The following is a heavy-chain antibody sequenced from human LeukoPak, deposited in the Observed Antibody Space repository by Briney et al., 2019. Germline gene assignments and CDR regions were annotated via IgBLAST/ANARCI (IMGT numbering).Heavy chain of an antibody. V-gene: IGHV3-48*02. CDR1: RFTLSSYC. J-gene: IGHJ4*02. Sequence: GGSLRLSSAVYRFTLSSYCMKWVRQAPGKGLDWVAYISRSSSTIYYADSVKGRFTVSRDNAENSLYLQMNSLRDEDTAVHYCARAFDYWGQGTLVAVSS. CDR2: ISRSSSTI. CDR3: ARAFDY.